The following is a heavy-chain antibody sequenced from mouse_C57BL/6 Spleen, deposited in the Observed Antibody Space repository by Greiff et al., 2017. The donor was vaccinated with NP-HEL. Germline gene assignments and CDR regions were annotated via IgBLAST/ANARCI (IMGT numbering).Heavy chain of an antibody. CDR3: ARSGTAQAFDY. J-gene: IGHJ2*01. D-gene: IGHD3-2*02. CDR2: IYPGSGNT. CDR1: GYTFTDYY. Sequence: VQLQQSGAELVRPGASVKLSCKASGYTFTDYYINWVKQRPGQGLEWIARIYPGSGNTYYNEKFKGKATLTAEKSSSTAYMQLSSLTSEDSAVYCGARSGTAQAFDYWGQGTTLTVSS. V-gene: IGHV1-76*01.